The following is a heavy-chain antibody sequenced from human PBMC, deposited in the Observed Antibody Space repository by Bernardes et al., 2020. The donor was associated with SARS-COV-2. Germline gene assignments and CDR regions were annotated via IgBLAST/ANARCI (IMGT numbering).Heavy chain of an antibody. J-gene: IGHJ4*02. CDR2: IYPNSGGT. CDR3: ARDSSGWSKDY. V-gene: IGHV1-2*02. Sequence: ASVKVSCKASGYTFTGHYLHWVRQAPGQGLEWMGWIYPNSGGTKYAQKFQGRVTMTRDTSISTAYLELRRLRSDDTAVYYCARDSSGWSKDYWGQGTLVAVSS. CDR1: GYTFTGHY. D-gene: IGHD6-19*01.